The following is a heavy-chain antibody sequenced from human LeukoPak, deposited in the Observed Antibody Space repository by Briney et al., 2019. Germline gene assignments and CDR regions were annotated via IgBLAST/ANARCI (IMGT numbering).Heavy chain of an antibody. CDR2: INPNSGGT. Sequence: GASVKVSCKASEYTFTGYYMHRMRQAPGHGLEWMGWINPNSGGTNYAQKFQGRVTMTRDTSISTAYMELSRLRSDDTAVHYGARDYWGSSGWNWFDPWGQGTLVTVSS. J-gene: IGHJ5*02. D-gene: IGHD6-19*01. CDR1: EYTFTGYY. CDR3: ARDYWGSSGWNWFDP. V-gene: IGHV1-2*02.